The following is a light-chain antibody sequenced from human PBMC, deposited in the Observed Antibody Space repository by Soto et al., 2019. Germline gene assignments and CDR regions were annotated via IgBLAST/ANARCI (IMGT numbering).Light chain of an antibody. J-gene: IGKJ5*01. CDR2: AAS. CDR3: QQYDNLPLI. V-gene: IGKV1-39*01. CDR1: QSISSY. Sequence: DIQMTQSPSSLSASVGDRVTITCRASQSISSYLNWYQQKPGKAPKLLIYAASSLESGVPSRFSGSGSGTEFTLTISSLQPEDFATYYCQQYDNLPLIFGQGTRLEIK.